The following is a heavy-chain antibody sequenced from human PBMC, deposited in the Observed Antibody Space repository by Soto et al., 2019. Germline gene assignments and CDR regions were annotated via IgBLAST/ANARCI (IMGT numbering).Heavy chain of an antibody. CDR2: IVVGSGNT. D-gene: IGHD3-9*01. V-gene: IGHV1-58*01. CDR3: AADPPYYDILSGGMDV. J-gene: IGHJ6*02. Sequence: QMQLVQSGPEVKKPGTSVKVSCKASGFTFTSSAVQWVRQARGQRLEWIGWIVVGSGNTNYAQKFQERVTITRDMSTSTAYMELSSLRSEDTAVYYCAADPPYYDILSGGMDVWGQGTTVTVSS. CDR1: GFTFTSSA.